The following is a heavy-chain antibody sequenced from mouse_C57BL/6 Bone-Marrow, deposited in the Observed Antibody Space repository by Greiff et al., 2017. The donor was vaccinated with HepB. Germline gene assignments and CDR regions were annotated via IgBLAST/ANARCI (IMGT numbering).Heavy chain of an antibody. CDR2: ISSGGSYT. J-gene: IGHJ2*01. Sequence: EVQVVESGGDLVKPGGSLKLSCAASGFTFSSYGMSWVRQTPDKRLEWVATISSGGSYTYYPDSVKGRFTISRDNAKNTLYLQMSSLKSEDTAMYYCARHEANWDVGGIDYWGQGTTLTVSS. CDR3: ARHEANWDVGGIDY. D-gene: IGHD4-1*01. V-gene: IGHV5-6*01. CDR1: GFTFSSYG.